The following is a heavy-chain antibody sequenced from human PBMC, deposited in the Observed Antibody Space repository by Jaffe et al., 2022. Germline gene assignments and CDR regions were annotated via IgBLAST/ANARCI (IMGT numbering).Heavy chain of an antibody. D-gene: IGHD3-22*01. Sequence: QVQLQESGPGLVKPSETLSLTCTVSGGSISSYYWSWIRQPPGKGLEWIGYIYYSGSTNYNPSLKSRVTISVDTSKNQFSLKLSSVTAADTAVYYCARDGHYYDSSGYYLIAAFDIWGQGTMVTVSS. V-gene: IGHV4-59*01. CDR1: GGSISSYY. CDR2: IYYSGST. J-gene: IGHJ3*02. CDR3: ARDGHYYDSSGYYLIAAFDI.